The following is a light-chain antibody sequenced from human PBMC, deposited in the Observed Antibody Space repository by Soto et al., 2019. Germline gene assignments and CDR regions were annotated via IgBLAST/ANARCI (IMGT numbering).Light chain of an antibody. CDR1: RRFGGGT. Sequence: EVVLTQSPGTLSLSPGERAPPPCGPSRRFGGGTLAGYQQKPGQAPRLLIYGASTRATGIPDRFSGSGSGTEYTLTISRLEPEDFAVYYCQQYINSPWTFGQGTKVEI. CDR2: GAS. CDR3: QQYINSPWT. J-gene: IGKJ1*01. V-gene: IGKV3-20*01.